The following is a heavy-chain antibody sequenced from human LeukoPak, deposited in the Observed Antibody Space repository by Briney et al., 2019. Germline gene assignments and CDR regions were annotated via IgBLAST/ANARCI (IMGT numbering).Heavy chain of an antibody. V-gene: IGHV3-23*01. CDR2: ISGSGDST. CDR1: GLTFSSFA. Sequence: PGGSLRLSCAVSGLTFSSFAMSWVRQAPGKGLEWVSAISGSGDSTYYADSVKGRFTISRDNSKSTLFLQMNSLRAGDTAVYYCAKDRDYRSSWYTADYWGQGTLVTVSS. CDR3: AKDRDYRSSWYTADY. J-gene: IGHJ4*02. D-gene: IGHD6-13*01.